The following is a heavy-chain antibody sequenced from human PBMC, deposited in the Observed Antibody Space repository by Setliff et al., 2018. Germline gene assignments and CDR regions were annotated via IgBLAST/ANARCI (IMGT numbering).Heavy chain of an antibody. CDR2: VYYSGYT. D-gene: IGHD1-26*01. V-gene: IGHV4-39*07. Sequence: PSETLSLTCTVSGGSVSSTSHYWGWIRQAPGKGMEWIGSVYYSGYTYSKPSLQSRVSMSVDTSKNQFSLRLRSVTAADTAVYFCARDNTMVGATDYWGLGTLVTVSS. CDR1: GGSVSSTSHY. CDR3: ARDNTMVGATDY. J-gene: IGHJ4*02.